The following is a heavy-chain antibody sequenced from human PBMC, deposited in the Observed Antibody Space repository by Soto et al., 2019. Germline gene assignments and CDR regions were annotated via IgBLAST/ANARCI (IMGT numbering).Heavy chain of an antibody. CDR1: GGTFSSYA. Sequence: GASVKVSCKASGGTFSSYAISWVRQAPGQGLEWMGGIIPIFGTANYAQKFQGRVTITADESTSTAYMELSSLRSEDTAVYYCARDDSSGRYYFDYWGQGTLVTVSS. D-gene: IGHD6-19*01. V-gene: IGHV1-69*13. CDR3: ARDDSSGRYYFDY. J-gene: IGHJ4*02. CDR2: IIPIFGTA.